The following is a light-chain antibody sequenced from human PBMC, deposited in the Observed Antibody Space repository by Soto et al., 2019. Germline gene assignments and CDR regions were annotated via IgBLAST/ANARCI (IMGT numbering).Light chain of an antibody. J-gene: IGKJ1*01. CDR1: QSVSSSS. V-gene: IGKV3-20*01. CDR3: QQYAGSPWT. CDR2: DTS. Sequence: EIVLTQSPGTLSLSPGERATLSCRASQSVSSSSLAWYQQKRGQAPRLLIHDTSSRATGIPDRFSGSGSGTDFTLTISRLEPEDFAVYYCQQYAGSPWTFGQGTKVDIK.